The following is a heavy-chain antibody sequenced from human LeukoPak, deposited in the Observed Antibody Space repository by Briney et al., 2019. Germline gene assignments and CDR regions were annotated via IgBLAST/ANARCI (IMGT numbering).Heavy chain of an antibody. D-gene: IGHD1-1*01. V-gene: IGHV4-39*01. CDR2: VDYSGSA. CDR3: VRRGQLVLEWNGSWFDP. Sequence: SETLSLTCTVSGGSIRSDNYYWGWIRQPPGKGLEWIGNVDYSGSAYYNPSLKSRVTLSVDTSKNQFSLRVNSVTAADTATYYCVRRGQLVLEWNGSWFDPWDQGTLIIVSS. J-gene: IGHJ5*02. CDR1: GGSIRSDNYY.